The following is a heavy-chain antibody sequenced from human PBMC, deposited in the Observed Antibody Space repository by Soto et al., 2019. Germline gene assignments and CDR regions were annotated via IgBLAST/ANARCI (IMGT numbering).Heavy chain of an antibody. V-gene: IGHV4-34*01. CDR2: INHSGST. D-gene: IGHD5-12*01. Sequence: SETLSLTCAVYGGSFSGYYWSWIRQPPGKGLEWIGEINHSGSTNYNPSLKSRVTISVDTSKNQFSLKLSSVTAADTAVYYCARAYATPHAYGWFDPWGQGTLVTVSS. J-gene: IGHJ5*02. CDR1: GGSFSGYY. CDR3: ARAYATPHAYGWFDP.